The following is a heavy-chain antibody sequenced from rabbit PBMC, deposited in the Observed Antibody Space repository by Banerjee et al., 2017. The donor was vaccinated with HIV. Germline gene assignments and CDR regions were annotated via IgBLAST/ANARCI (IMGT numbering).Heavy chain of an antibody. Sequence: QELLVESGGGLVTLGGSLKLSCKASGIDFSTYCITWVRQAPGKGLEWIAYTYPDYGTRDYASWVNGRFTISLDNAQNTVDLKMTSLTAADTATYFCARVTGYGSTSYYPTRLDLWGPGTLVTVS. CDR2: TYPDYGTR. V-gene: IGHV1S43*01. D-gene: IGHD8-1*01. CDR1: GIDFSTYC. J-gene: IGHJ3*01. CDR3: ARVTGYGSTSYYPTRLDL.